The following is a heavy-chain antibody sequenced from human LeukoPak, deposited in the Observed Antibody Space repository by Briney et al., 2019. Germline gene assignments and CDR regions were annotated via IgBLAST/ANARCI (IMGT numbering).Heavy chain of an antibody. CDR3: ARHAASGYSLDAFDI. CDR1: GGSFSGYY. D-gene: IGHD3-22*01. Sequence: SETLSLTCAVYGGSFSGYYWSWIRQPPGKGLEWIGEINHSGSTYYNPSLKSRVTISVDTSKNQFSLKLSSVTAADTAVYYCARHAASGYSLDAFDIWGQGTMVTVSS. J-gene: IGHJ3*02. V-gene: IGHV4-34*01. CDR2: INHSGST.